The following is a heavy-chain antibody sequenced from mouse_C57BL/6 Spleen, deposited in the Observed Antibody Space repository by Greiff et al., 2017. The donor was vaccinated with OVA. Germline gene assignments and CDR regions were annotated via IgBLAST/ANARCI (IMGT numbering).Heavy chain of an antibody. J-gene: IGHJ4*01. Sequence: QVHVKQPGAELVMPGASVKLSCKASGYTFTSYWMHWVKQRPGQGLEWIGEIDPSDSYTNYNQKFKGKSTLTVDKSSSTADMQLSSLTSEDSAVYYCARSGPVVARDYAMDYWGQGTSVTVSS. D-gene: IGHD1-1*01. CDR1: GYTFTSYW. CDR2: IDPSDSYT. CDR3: ARSGPVVARDYAMDY. V-gene: IGHV1-69*01.